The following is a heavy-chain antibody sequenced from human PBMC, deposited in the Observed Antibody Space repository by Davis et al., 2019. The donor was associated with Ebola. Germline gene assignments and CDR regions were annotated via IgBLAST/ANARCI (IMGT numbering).Heavy chain of an antibody. Sequence: GESLKISCAASGFTFSSYAMHWVRQAPGKGLEWVAIISYDGNNKYCADSVKGRFTISRDNSENALYLQMNSLRAEDTAVYYCARSSHFDYWGQGTLVTVSS. V-gene: IGHV3-30-3*01. J-gene: IGHJ4*02. CDR2: ISYDGNNK. CDR3: ARSSHFDY. D-gene: IGHD2-2*01. CDR1: GFTFSSYA.